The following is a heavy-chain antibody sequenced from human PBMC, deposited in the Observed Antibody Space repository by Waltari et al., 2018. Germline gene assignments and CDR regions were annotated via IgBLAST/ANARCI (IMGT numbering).Heavy chain of an antibody. J-gene: IGHJ4*02. D-gene: IGHD6-13*01. Sequence: QVQLQESGPGLVKPSQTLSLTCTVSGGSISSGSYYWSWIRQPAGKGLEWIGYIYTSGSTNYNPSLKSRVTISVDASKNQFSLKLSSVTAADTAVYYCARDPGGIATRFDYWGQGTLVTVSS. CDR2: IYTSGST. V-gene: IGHV4-61*09. CDR1: GGSISSGSYY. CDR3: ARDPGGIATRFDY.